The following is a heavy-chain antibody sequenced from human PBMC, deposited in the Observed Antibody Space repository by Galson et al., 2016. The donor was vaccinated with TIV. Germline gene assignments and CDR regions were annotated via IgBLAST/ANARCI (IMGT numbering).Heavy chain of an antibody. J-gene: IGHJ4*02. Sequence: SVKVSCKASGVTFSSYAISWVRQAPGQGLEWMGGIISIFGVPNYAQKFQGRVTITADESTKTAYMDLSSLRSDDTAVYYCARNRGYSVTGDFDFWGQGTLVTVSS. CDR1: GVTFSSYA. CDR2: IISIFGVP. V-gene: IGHV1-69*13. CDR3: ARNRGYSVTGDFDF. D-gene: IGHD5/OR15-5a*01.